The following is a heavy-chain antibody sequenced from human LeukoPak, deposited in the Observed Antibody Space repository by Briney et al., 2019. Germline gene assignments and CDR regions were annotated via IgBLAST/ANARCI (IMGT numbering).Heavy chain of an antibody. CDR2: IYYSGST. CDR3: ARAKRGYSGYDSSLFVDY. CDR1: GGSISSGGYY. J-gene: IGHJ4*02. V-gene: IGHV4-31*03. D-gene: IGHD5-12*01. Sequence: SQTLSLTCTVSGGSISSGGYYWSWIRQHPGKGLEWIGYIYYSGSTYYNPSLKSRVTISVDTSKNQFSLKLSSVTAADTAVCYCARAKRGYSGYDSSLFVDYWGQGTLVTVSS.